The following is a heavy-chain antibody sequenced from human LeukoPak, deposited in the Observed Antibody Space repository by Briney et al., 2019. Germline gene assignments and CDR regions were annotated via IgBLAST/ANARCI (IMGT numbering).Heavy chain of an antibody. CDR1: GFTFSSYS. D-gene: IGHD1-26*01. V-gene: IGHV3-21*01. CDR3: ARFVDSGRLLNAFXX. CDR2: ISSSSSYI. J-gene: IGHJ3*02. Sequence: GGSLRLSCAASGFTFSSYSMNWVRQAPGKGLEWVSSISSSSSYIYYADSVKGRFTISRDNAKNSLYLQMNSLRAEDTAVYYCARFVDSGRLLNAFXXWGQGTMXT.